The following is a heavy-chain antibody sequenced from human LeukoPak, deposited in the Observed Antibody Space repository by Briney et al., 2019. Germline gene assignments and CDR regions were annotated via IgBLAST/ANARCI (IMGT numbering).Heavy chain of an antibody. CDR3: ARRYCSGGSCYSDGYYGMDV. J-gene: IGHJ6*02. V-gene: IGHV1-18*01. CDR2: ISAYNGNT. D-gene: IGHD2-15*01. Sequence: ASVKVSCKASGHTFTSYGISWVRQAPGQGLEWMGWISAYNGNTNYAQKLQGRVTMTTDTSTNTAYMELRSLRSDDTAVYYCARRYCSGGSCYSDGYYGMDVWGQGTTVTVSS. CDR1: GHTFTSYG.